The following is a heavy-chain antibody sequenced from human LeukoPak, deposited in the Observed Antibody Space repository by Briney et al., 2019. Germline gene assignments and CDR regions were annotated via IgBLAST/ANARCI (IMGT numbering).Heavy chain of an antibody. J-gene: IGHJ6*04. V-gene: IGHV3-30*18. CDR3: AKDSTYYGMDV. CDR2: ISYDGSNK. CDR1: GFTFSSYG. Sequence: PGRSLRLSCADSGFTFSSYGMHWVRQAPGKGLEWVAVISYDGSNKYYADSVKGRFTISRDNSKNTLYLQMNSLRAEDTAVYYCAKDSTYYGMDVWGKGTTVTVSS.